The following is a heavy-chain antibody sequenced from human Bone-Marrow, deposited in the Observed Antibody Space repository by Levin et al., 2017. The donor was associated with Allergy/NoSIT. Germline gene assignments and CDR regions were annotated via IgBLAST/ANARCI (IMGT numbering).Heavy chain of an antibody. D-gene: IGHD3-10*01. CDR1: GFSITSRGVG. V-gene: IGHV2-5*02. CDR3: GHRLYKGPDYGSGTDDAFDI. Sequence: SGPTLVKRTETLTLTCSLSGFSITSRGVGVGWIRQPPGKALQWLARIYWDNDKRYSPSLKTRLSITKDTSKNQVVLTMTNVDPVDTGTYYCGHRLYKGPDYGSGTDDAFDIWGQGTMVTVSS. CDR2: IYWDNDK. J-gene: IGHJ3*02.